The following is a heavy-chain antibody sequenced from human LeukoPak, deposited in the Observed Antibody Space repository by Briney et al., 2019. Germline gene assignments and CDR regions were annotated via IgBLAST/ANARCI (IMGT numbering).Heavy chain of an antibody. J-gene: IGHJ4*02. V-gene: IGHV1-69*13. CDR1: GGTFSSYA. Sequence: ASVKVSCKASGGTFSSYAISWVRQAPGQGLEWMGGIIPIFGTANYAQKFQGRVTITADESTSTAYIELSSLRSEDTAVYYCARERGDFYFDYWGQGTLVTVSS. CDR2: IIPIFGTA. CDR3: ARERGDFYFDY. D-gene: IGHD4-17*01.